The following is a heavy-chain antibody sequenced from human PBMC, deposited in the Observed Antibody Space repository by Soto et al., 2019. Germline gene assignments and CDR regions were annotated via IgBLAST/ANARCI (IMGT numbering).Heavy chain of an antibody. CDR3: ARHVWNWGGGCGTSGAFDF. CDR1: GGSISSYY. CDR2: IYYSGST. J-gene: IGHJ3*01. Sequence: TSETLSLTCTVSGGSISSYYWSWIRQPPGKGLEWIGYIYYSGSTNYNPSLKSRVTISVDTSKNQFSLKLSSVTAADTAVYYCARHVWNWGGGCGTSGAFDFWGPGTMVTVSS. V-gene: IGHV4-59*01. D-gene: IGHD2-21*02.